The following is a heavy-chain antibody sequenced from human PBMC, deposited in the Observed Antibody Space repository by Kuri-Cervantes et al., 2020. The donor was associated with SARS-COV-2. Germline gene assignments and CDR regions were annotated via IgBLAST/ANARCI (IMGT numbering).Heavy chain of an antibody. CDR3: ARDSDFLEPSFDY. D-gene: IGHD1-14*01. Sequence: SETLSLTCTVSGGSIGSGDYYWSWIRQPPGKGLEWIGYIYFSGSTYYNPSLKSRVTISGDTSKNQFSLEVRSVTAADTAVYYCARDSDFLEPSFDYWGQGTLVTVSS. CDR2: IYFSGST. CDR1: GGSIGSGDYY. V-gene: IGHV4-30-4*02. J-gene: IGHJ4*02.